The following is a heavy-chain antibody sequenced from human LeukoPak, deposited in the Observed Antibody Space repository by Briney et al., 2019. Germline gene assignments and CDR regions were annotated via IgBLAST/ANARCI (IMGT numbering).Heavy chain of an antibody. CDR1: GFTFSSYG. J-gene: IGHJ6*02. CDR3: ARGTVGGEYGMDV. D-gene: IGHD4-23*01. V-gene: IGHV3-33*08. CDR2: IWYDGSNK. Sequence: GGSLRLSCAASGFTFSSYGMHWVRQAPGKGLEWVAVIWYDGSNKYYADSVKGRFTISRDNSKNTLYLQMNSLRAEDTAVYYCARGTVGGEYGMDVWGQGTTVTVSS.